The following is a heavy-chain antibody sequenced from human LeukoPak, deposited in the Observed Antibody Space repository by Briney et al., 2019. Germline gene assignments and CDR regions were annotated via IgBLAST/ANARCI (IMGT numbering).Heavy chain of an antibody. CDR3: ARYCSSTSCSLPFDS. CDR2: IKQDGSEK. D-gene: IGHD2-2*01. V-gene: IGHV3-7*01. CDR1: GFTFSDYW. J-gene: IGHJ5*01. Sequence: GGSLRLSCAASGFTFSDYWMSWVRQAPGRGLEWVANIKQDGSEKYYVDSVKGRFTISRDNAKRSLYLQMSSLRAEDTAVYYCARYCSSTSCSLPFDSWGQGTLVPVSS.